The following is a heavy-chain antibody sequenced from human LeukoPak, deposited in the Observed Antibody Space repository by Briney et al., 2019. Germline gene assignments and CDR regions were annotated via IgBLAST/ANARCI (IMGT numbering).Heavy chain of an antibody. CDR1: GFTFSDAR. Sequence: PGGSLRLSCAASGFTFSDARMSWVRQTPGKGLEWVGRIKSNTDGGTTDFAAPVKGRFTISRDDSENALYLQMNSLKTEDTAVYYCTTQLLYEHNFDYWGQGTLVTVSS. CDR3: TTQLLYEHNFDY. CDR2: IKSNTDGGTT. D-gene: IGHD2-2*02. J-gene: IGHJ4*02. V-gene: IGHV3-15*01.